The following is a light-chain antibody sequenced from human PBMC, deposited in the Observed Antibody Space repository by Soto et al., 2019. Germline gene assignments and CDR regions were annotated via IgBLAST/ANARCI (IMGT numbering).Light chain of an antibody. CDR3: QQYGGSPLT. J-gene: IGKJ4*01. CDR2: GAS. CDR1: QSVSNNY. Sequence: EIVLTQSPGTLSLSPGERATLSCRASQSVSNNYLAWYQQKPGQAPRLLISGASSRATGIPDRFNGSGSGIYFPLTISRLAPEDFAVYYCQQYGGSPLTFGGGTKVEIK. V-gene: IGKV3-20*01.